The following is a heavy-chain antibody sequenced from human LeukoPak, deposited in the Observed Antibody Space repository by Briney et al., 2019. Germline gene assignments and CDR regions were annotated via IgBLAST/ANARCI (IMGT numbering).Heavy chain of an antibody. V-gene: IGHV3-48*04. J-gene: IGHJ4*02. D-gene: IGHD5-18*01. Sequence: PGGSLRLSCAASGFTFSSYAMSWVRQAPGKGLEWVSYISSSSSTIYYADSVKGRFTISRDNAKNSLYLQMNSLRAEDTAVCYCARGYSYGFDYWGQGTLVTVSS. CDR2: ISSSSSTI. CDR1: GFTFSSYA. CDR3: ARGYSYGFDY.